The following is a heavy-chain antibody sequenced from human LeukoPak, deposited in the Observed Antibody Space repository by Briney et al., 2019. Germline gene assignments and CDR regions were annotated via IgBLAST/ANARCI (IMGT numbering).Heavy chain of an antibody. J-gene: IGHJ4*02. CDR3: ARGATGHLFDY. V-gene: IGHV4-39*07. CDR2: INHSGST. Sequence: SETLSLTCTVSGGSISSGNYYWSWIRQPPGKGLEWIGEINHSGSTNYNPSLKSRVTISVDTSKNQFSLKLSSVTAADTAVYYCARGATGHLFDYWGQGTLVTVSS. D-gene: IGHD3-9*01. CDR1: GGSISSGNYY.